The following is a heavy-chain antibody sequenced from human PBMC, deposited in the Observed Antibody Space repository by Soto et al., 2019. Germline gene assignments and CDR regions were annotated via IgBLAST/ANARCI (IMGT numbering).Heavy chain of an antibody. Sequence: LRLSFVGSGFTFSTYSINWVRQAPGKGLEWVSSISSRSDIYYADSVKGRFTISRDNAKNSVSLQMNSLRAEDTAVYYCAREYTAWPLAYGLDVWGQGTTVTVSS. J-gene: IGHJ6*02. V-gene: IGHV3-21*01. CDR1: GFTFSTYS. D-gene: IGHD2-2*02. CDR3: AREYTAWPLAYGLDV. CDR2: ISSRSDI.